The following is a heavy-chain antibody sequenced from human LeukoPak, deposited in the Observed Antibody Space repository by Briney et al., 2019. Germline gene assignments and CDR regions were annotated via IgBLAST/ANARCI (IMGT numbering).Heavy chain of an antibody. Sequence: GGSLRLSCAASGLTFSNAWMRWVRQAPGKGLEWVGRIKSKTDGGTTDYAAPVKGRFTISRDDSKNTLYLQMNSLKTEDTAVYYCTTDRSKMGATGYYYSGMDVWGQGTTVTVSS. CDR2: IKSKTDGGTT. CDR3: TTDRSKMGATGYYYSGMDV. CDR1: GLTFSNAW. D-gene: IGHD1-26*01. J-gene: IGHJ6*02. V-gene: IGHV3-15*01.